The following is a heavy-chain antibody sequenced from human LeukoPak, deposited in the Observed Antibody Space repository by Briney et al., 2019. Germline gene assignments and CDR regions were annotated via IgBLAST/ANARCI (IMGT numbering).Heavy chain of an antibody. CDR1: GFTFSSYA. CDR2: ISANGVST. Sequence: GGSLRLSCSVSGFTFSSYAMTWVRQAPGKGLDWVASISANGVSTTYYADSVKGRFTISRDNSKNTLHLQMNSLRAEDTAVYYCAKNGPNWGELDYWGQGTLVTVSS. V-gene: IGHV3-23*01. D-gene: IGHD7-27*01. CDR3: AKNGPNWGELDY. J-gene: IGHJ4*02.